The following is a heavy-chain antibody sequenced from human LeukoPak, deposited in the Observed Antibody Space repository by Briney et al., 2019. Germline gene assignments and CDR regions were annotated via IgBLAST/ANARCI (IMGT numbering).Heavy chain of an antibody. D-gene: IGHD2-2*01. CDR1: SASISIYS. CDR3: AKSNRYCDTASCYEAFDI. V-gene: IGHV4-59*03. CDR2: IYYSGSP. J-gene: IGHJ3*02. Sequence: SETLPLTCTVSSASISIYSWSWIRQPPGQGLEWLGYIYYSGSPNYNPSLKNRVTMSIDTSRNQFSLKVNSATAADTAVYYCAKSNRYCDTASCYEAFDIWGQGTMVTVSS.